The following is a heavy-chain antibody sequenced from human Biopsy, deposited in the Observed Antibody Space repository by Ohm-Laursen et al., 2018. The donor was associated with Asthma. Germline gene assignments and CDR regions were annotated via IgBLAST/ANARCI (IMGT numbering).Heavy chain of an antibody. CDR2: IYYSGNT. D-gene: IGHD3-16*01. CDR1: GGSISSSRYY. V-gene: IGHV4-39*01. J-gene: IGHJ4*02. CDR3: ANTIGGVAADY. Sequence: SDTLSLTCTVSGGSISSSRYYWGWIRQTPGKGLEWIGSIYYSGNTYYNPSLKSRVTISVDTSKNRFSLKLSSVTATDTAVYYCANTIGGVAADYWGQGTLVTVSS.